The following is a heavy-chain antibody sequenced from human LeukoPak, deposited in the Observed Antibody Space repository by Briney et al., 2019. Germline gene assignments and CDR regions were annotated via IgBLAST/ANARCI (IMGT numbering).Heavy chain of an antibody. J-gene: IGHJ6*02. CDR1: GYTFTGYY. V-gene: IGHV1-2*02. Sequence: ASVKVSCKASGYTFTGYYMHWVRQAPGQGLEWMGWINPNSGGTNYAQKFQGRVTMTTDTSTSTAYMELRSLRSDDTAVYYCARDVGDIVVVVAARPNYYYYYGMDVWGQGTTVTVSS. CDR2: INPNSGGT. CDR3: ARDVGDIVVVVAARPNYYYYYGMDV. D-gene: IGHD2-15*01.